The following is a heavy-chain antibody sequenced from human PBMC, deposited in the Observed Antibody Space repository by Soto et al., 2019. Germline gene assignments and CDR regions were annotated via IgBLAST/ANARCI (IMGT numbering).Heavy chain of an antibody. V-gene: IGHV5-51*01. Sequence: PGESLKISCKGSGYSFSNYWIGWVRQMPGKGLEWMGIIYPGDSDTRYSPSFQGQVAISADKAISTAFLQWSSLKASDTAMYYCARRGVAADGYYYYGMDVWGKGTTVTVSS. J-gene: IGHJ6*04. D-gene: IGHD6-25*01. CDR3: ARRGVAADGYYYYGMDV. CDR1: GYSFSNYW. CDR2: IYPGDSDT.